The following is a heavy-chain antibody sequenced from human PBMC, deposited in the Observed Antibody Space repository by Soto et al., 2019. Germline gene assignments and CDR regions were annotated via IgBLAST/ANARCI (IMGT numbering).Heavy chain of an antibody. D-gene: IGHD3-10*01. V-gene: IGHV1-18*04. CDR1: GYTFINYG. Sequence: ASVKVSCKASGYTFINYGISWVRQAPGQGLEWLGWINTYSDRTNYAQEFQGRVSMTTEKSTSTVYMELRSLRSGDTALYYCARVRVIRGVIPSHFGLWGQGTQVTVSS. CDR3: ARVRVIRGVIPSHFGL. J-gene: IGHJ4*02. CDR2: INTYSDRT.